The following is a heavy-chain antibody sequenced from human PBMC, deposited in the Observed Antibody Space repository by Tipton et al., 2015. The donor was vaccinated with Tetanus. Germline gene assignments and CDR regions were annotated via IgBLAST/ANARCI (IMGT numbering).Heavy chain of an antibody. V-gene: IGHV1-18*01. D-gene: IGHD3/OR15-3a*01. CDR1: GYTFTHYG. CDR3: ARGRGLGPHEYFEH. J-gene: IGHJ5*02. CDR2: ISPFNDNV. Sequence: QMQLVQSGAEVKKPGASVKVSCKASGYTFTHYGVNWVRQATGQGLEWMGWISPFNDNVNYAEKFQGRLIMTTDRSTATVYMDLRRLGSVATALYYCARGRGLGPHEYFEHWGQGTLVTVPS.